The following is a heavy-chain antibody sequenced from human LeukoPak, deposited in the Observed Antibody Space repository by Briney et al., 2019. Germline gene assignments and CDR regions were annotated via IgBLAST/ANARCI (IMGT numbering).Heavy chain of an antibody. J-gene: IGHJ4*02. D-gene: IGHD3-3*01. CDR3: ARVRFLEWLLPSYYFDY. V-gene: IGHV1-2*02. CDR2: INPNSGGT. CDR1: GYTFTGYY. Sequence: ASVKVSCKAPGYTFTGYYMHWVRQAPGQGLEWMGWINPNSGGTNYAQRFQGRVTMTRDTSISTAYMELSRLRSDDTAVYYCARVRFLEWLLPSYYFDYWGQGTLVTVSS.